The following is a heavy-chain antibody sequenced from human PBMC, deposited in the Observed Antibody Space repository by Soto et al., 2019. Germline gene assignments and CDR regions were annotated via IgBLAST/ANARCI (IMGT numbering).Heavy chain of an antibody. CDR1: GFTFDDYA. J-gene: IGHJ3*02. D-gene: IGHD3-3*01. V-gene: IGHV3-9*01. CDR3: AKDVLSLAGSGYFDAFDI. Sequence: GGSLRLSCAASGFTFDDYAMHWVRQAPGKGLEWVSGISWNSGSIGYADSVKGRFTISRDNAKNSLYLQMNSLRAEDTALYYCAKDVLSLAGSGYFDAFDIWGQGTMVTVSS. CDR2: ISWNSGSI.